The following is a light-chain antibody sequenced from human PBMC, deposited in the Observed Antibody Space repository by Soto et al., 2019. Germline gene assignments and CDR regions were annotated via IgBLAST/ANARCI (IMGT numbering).Light chain of an antibody. CDR1: SSDVGGYNY. CDR2: DVS. Sequence: QSALTQPASVSGSPGQSITISCTGTSSDVGGYNYVSWYQQHPGKAPKLMIYDVSNRPSGVSNRSSGSKSGNTASLTISGLQSEDEAEYYCSSYTSSSTPRYVFGTGTKLTLL. V-gene: IGLV2-14*01. CDR3: SSYTSSSTPRYV. J-gene: IGLJ1*01.